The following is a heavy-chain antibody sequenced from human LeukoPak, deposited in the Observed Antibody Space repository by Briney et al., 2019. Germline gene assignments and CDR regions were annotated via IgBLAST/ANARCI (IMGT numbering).Heavy chain of an antibody. Sequence: EGSLRLSCAASGFSFRNSWMSWVRQAPGKGLEWVANVRHDGNEIYYMDSVKGRFTISRDNAKKSLYLQMNLLRAEDTAVYYCATLNWNDGVVSGFDRWGQGILVTVSS. CDR3: ATLNWNDGVVSGFDR. CDR2: VRHDGNEI. D-gene: IGHD2-2*01. V-gene: IGHV3-7*01. J-gene: IGHJ5*02. CDR1: GFSFRNSW.